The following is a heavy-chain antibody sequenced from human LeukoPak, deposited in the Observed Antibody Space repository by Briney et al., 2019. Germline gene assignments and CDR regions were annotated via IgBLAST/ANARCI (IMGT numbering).Heavy chain of an antibody. CDR1: GYTFTDYY. Sequence: ASVKISCKVSGYTFTDYYMHWVQQAPGKGLEWMGLVDPEDGETIYAEKFQGRVTITRNTSISTAYMELSSLRSEDTAVYYCARAPLYYDILTGWVYYYYMDVWGKGTTVTVSS. CDR3: ARAPLYYDILTGWVYYYYMDV. J-gene: IGHJ6*03. CDR2: VDPEDGET. D-gene: IGHD3-9*01. V-gene: IGHV1-69-2*01.